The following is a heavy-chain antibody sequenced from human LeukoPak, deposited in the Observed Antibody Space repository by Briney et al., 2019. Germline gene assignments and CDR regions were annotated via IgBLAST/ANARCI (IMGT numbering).Heavy chain of an antibody. CDR2: IYTSGST. Sequence: PSETLSLTCAVYGGSFSSYYWSWIRQPAGKGLEWIGRIYTSGSTNYNPSLKSRVTMSVDTSKSQFSLKLSSVTAADTAVYYCARITLRQYYYYMDVWGKGATVTVSS. V-gene: IGHV4-59*10. CDR1: GGSFSSYY. CDR3: ARITLRQYYYYMDV. D-gene: IGHD5-12*01. J-gene: IGHJ6*03.